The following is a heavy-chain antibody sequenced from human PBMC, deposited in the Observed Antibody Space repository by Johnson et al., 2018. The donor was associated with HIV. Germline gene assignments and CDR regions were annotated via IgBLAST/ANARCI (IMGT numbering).Heavy chain of an antibody. D-gene: IGHD4-23*01. CDR3: AKLRWAPRAFDI. J-gene: IGHJ3*02. CDR1: GFTLSTYT. CDR2: ISYDGSDK. Sequence: VQLVESGGGVVQPGKSLILFCAVSGFTLSTYTMHWVRQTPGRGLEWVAVISYDGSDKNYADSVKGRFTISRDNSKNTLFLQMNSLRAEDTAVYYCAKLRWAPRAFDIWGQGTMVTVSS. V-gene: IGHV3-30*18.